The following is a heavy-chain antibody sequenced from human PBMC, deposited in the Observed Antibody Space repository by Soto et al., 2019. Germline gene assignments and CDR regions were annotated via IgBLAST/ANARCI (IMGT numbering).Heavy chain of an antibody. CDR2: IYYSGST. CDR3: ARNKVPADNENWFDP. D-gene: IGHD2-2*01. CDR1: GGSISSGGYY. Sequence: SETLSLTCTVSGGSISSGGYYWSWIRQHPGKGLEWIGYIYYSGSTYYNPSLKSRVTISVDTSKNQFSLKLSSVTAADTAVYYCARNKVPADNENWFDPWGQGTLVTAPQ. V-gene: IGHV4-31*03. J-gene: IGHJ5*02.